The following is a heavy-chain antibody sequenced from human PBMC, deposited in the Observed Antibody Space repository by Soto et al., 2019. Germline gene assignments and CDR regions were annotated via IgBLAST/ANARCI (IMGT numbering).Heavy chain of an antibody. D-gene: IGHD2-15*01. J-gene: IGHJ5*02. V-gene: IGHV1-2*02. CDR3: ACSVVAAGSFDP. CDR1: GHTFTGYY. Sequence: ASVKVSCKASGHTFTGYYMHWVRQAPGQGLEWMGWINPNSGGTNYAQKFQGRVTMTRDTSISTAYMELSRLRSDDTAVYYCACSVVAAGSFDPWGQGTLVTVSS. CDR2: INPNSGGT.